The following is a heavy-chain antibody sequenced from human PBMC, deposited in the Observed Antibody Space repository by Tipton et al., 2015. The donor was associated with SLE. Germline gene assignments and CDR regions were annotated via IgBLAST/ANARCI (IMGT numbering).Heavy chain of an antibody. Sequence: TLSLTCSVSGDSISSGSYYWSWIRQPPGKGLEWIGYIYYSGSTNYNPSLKSRVTISVDTSKNQFSLKLSSVTAADTAVYYCARGRGAIFGVVTPWFDPWGQGTLVTVSS. J-gene: IGHJ5*02. CDR1: GDSISSGSYY. CDR2: IYYSGST. V-gene: IGHV4-61*01. D-gene: IGHD3-3*01. CDR3: ARGRGAIFGVVTPWFDP.